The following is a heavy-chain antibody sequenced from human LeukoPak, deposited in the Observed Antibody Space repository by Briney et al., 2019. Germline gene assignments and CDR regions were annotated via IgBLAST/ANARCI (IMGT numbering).Heavy chain of an antibody. CDR2: IDPSDSYT. CDR1: GYSFTSYW. CDR3: ARHQMGTPSYYFDY. J-gene: IGHJ4*02. D-gene: IGHD2-8*01. Sequence: GESLKISCKGSGYSFTSYWISWVRQMPGKGLGWMGRIDPSDSYTNYSPSFQGHVTISADKSISTAYLQWSSLKASDTAMYYCARHQMGTPSYYFDYWGQGTLVTVSS. V-gene: IGHV5-10-1*01.